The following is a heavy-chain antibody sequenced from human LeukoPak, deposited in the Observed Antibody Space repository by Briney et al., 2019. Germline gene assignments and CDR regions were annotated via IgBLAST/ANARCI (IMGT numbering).Heavy chain of an antibody. CDR2: IIPIFGTA. J-gene: IGHJ3*02. D-gene: IGHD2-2*01. V-gene: IGHV1-69*05. CDR3: ASGGQVVPAAEDAFDI. Sequence: GSSVTVSCTASRGTFSSYAISGVRQAPGQGLEWMGGIIPIFGTANYAQKFQGRVTITTDESTSTAYMELRSLRSEDTAVYYCASGGQVVPAAEDAFDIWGQGTMVTVSS. CDR1: RGTFSSYA.